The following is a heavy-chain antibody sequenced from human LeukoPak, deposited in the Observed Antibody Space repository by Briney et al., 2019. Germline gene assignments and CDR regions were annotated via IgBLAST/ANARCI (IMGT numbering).Heavy chain of an antibody. V-gene: IGHV1-2*02. Sequence: ASVKVSCKASGYTFTGYYMHWVRQAPGQGLEWMGWINPNSGGTNYAQKFQGRVTMTRDTSISTAYMELSRLRSDDTAVYYCARVYYGSGSFDYWGQGTLVIVSS. J-gene: IGHJ4*02. CDR2: INPNSGGT. D-gene: IGHD3-10*01. CDR3: ARVYYGSGSFDY. CDR1: GYTFTGYY.